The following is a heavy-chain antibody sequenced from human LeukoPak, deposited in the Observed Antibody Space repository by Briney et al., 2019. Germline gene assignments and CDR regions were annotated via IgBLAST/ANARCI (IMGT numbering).Heavy chain of an antibody. CDR2: ISSSSSYI. Sequence: PGGSLRLSCAASGFTFSSYSMNWVRQAPGKGLEWVSSISSSSSYIYYADSVKGRFTISRDNSKNTLYLQMNSLRAEDTAVYHCAKEGLIAAAGTSWGQGTLVTVSS. J-gene: IGHJ4*02. D-gene: IGHD6-13*01. CDR3: AKEGLIAAAGTS. V-gene: IGHV3-21*04. CDR1: GFTFSSYS.